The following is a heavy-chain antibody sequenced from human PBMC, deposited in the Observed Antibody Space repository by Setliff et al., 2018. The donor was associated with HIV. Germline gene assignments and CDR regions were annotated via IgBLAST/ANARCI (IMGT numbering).Heavy chain of an antibody. CDR3: AKIQNPQGYYYDSSGYYPHPGSPDY. CDR1: GFTFSDVW. D-gene: IGHD3-22*01. Sequence: PGGSLRLSCAASGFTFSDVWMNWVRQAPGKGLEWVGRIKSKNDGGATDYVADSVKGRFTISRDNSKNTLYLQMNSLRAEDTAVYYCAKIQNPQGYYYDSSGYYPHPGSPDYWGQGTLVTVSS. V-gene: IGHV3-15*01. J-gene: IGHJ4*02. CDR2: IKSKNDGGAT.